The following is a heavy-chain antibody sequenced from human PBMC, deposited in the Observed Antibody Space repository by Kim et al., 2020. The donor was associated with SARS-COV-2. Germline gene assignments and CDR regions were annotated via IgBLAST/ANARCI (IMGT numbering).Heavy chain of an antibody. D-gene: IGHD2-15*01. CDR2: ISSSSSTI. J-gene: IGHJ4*02. V-gene: IGHV3-48*01. CDR1: GFTFSSYS. Sequence: GGSLRLSCAASGFTFSSYSMNWVRQAPGKGLEWVSYISSSSSTIYYADSVKVRFTISRDNAKNSLYLQLNSLRAEDTAVYYCARDLGGGSCYWGQGSLVT. CDR3: ARDLGGGSCY.